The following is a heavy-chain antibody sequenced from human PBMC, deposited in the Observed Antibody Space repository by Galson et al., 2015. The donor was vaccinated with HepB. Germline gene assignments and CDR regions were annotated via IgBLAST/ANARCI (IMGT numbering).Heavy chain of an antibody. CDR2: ISTGNGNT. D-gene: IGHD2-15*01. Sequence: SVKVSCKASGYSFTTYAMHWVRQAPGQRLEWMGWISTGNGNTKYSQKFQRRVTITRDTSASTAYMELSSLTSEDTTVYYCARGCSGNSCLDYWGQGTLVTVSS. CDR3: ARGCSGNSCLDY. J-gene: IGHJ4*02. V-gene: IGHV1-3*04. CDR1: GYSFTTYA.